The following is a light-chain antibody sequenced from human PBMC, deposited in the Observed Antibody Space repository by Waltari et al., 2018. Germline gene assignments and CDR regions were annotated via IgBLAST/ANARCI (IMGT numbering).Light chain of an antibody. CDR3: QQYNSGTLT. CDR2: KAS. Sequence: DIQLTQSPSTLSASVGDRVTITCRASQSLNNWLAWYQQRPGKPPKSLIFKASNLASGVPSRFSGSGSGTEFTLTISSLQPDDFATYYCQQYNSGTLTFGGGTKVEIK. J-gene: IGKJ4*01. CDR1: QSLNNW. V-gene: IGKV1-5*03.